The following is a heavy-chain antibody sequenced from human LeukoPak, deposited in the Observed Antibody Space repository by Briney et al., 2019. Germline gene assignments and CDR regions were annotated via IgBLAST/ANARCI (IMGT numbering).Heavy chain of an antibody. V-gene: IGHV3-23*01. CDR3: AKGESLYCSGGSCYFDY. CDR1: GFTFSSYA. Sequence: TGGSLRLSCAASGFTFSSYAMSWVRQAPGKGLEWVSAISGSGGSTYYADSVKGRFTVSRDNSKNTLYLQMNSLRAEDTAVYYCAKGESLYCSGGSCYFDYWGQGTLVTVSS. CDR2: ISGSGGST. J-gene: IGHJ4*02. D-gene: IGHD2-15*01.